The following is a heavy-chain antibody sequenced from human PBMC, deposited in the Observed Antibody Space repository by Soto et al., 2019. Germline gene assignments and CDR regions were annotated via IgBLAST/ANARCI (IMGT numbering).Heavy chain of an antibody. CDR3: ARQGEGLRFLEWFYPRGMDV. D-gene: IGHD3-3*01. CDR1: GGSISSSSYY. Sequence: SETLSLTCSVSGGSISSSSYYWGWIRQPPGKGLERIGSIYYSGSTYYNPSLKSRVTISVDTSKNQFSLKLSSVTAADTAVYYCARQGEGLRFLEWFYPRGMDVWGQGTTVTVSS. J-gene: IGHJ6*02. V-gene: IGHV4-39*01. CDR2: IYYSGST.